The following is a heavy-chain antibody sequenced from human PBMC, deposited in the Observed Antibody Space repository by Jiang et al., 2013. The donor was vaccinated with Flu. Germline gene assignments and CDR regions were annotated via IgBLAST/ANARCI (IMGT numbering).Heavy chain of an antibody. CDR1: GYTFTSYS. J-gene: IGHJ6*01. CDR3: ARLDGSDRDF. D-gene: IGHD6-25*01. V-gene: IGHV7-4-1*02. CDR2: IHTQTGNP. Sequence: QSGSELKRPGASVTISCKTSGYTFTSYSVNWVRQAPGQGLEWMGWIHTQTGNPTYAQDFTGRFVLSLDASVSTAYLQISSLKTEDTGIYYCARLDGSDRDFWGPGNPVTVSS.